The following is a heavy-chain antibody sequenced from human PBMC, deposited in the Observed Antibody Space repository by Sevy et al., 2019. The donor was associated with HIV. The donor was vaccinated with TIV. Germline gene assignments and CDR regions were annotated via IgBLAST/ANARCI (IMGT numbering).Heavy chain of an antibody. CDR2: INPDGGGP. Sequence: ASVKVSCKASGYTFTGYYMHWVRQAPGQGLGWMGGINPDGGGPNYAPKFQGRVTLTRDTSISTAYMELSRLKSDDTAVYYCVRDDRDGYFDYWGQGTLVTVSS. V-gene: IGHV1-2*02. CDR3: VRDDRDGYFDY. J-gene: IGHJ4*02. CDR1: GYTFTGYY.